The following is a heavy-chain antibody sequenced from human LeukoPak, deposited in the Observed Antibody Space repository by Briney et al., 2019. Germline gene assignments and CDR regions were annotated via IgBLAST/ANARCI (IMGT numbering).Heavy chain of an antibody. CDR3: ARNVLPGYFDY. D-gene: IGHD2-15*01. CDR1: GFTFSSYW. Sequence: GGSLRLSCAASGFTFSSYWMHWVRQAPGKELVWVSRINSDGSSTSYAYSVNGRFTISRDNAKNTLYLQMNSLRAEDTAVYYCARNVLPGYFDYWGQGTLVTVSS. J-gene: IGHJ4*02. V-gene: IGHV3-74*01. CDR2: INSDGSST.